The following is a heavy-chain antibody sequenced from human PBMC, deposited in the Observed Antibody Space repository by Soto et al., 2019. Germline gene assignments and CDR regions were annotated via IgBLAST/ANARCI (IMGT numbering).Heavy chain of an antibody. J-gene: IGHJ4*02. D-gene: IGHD1-26*01. CDR2: IIPILGIA. CDR3: ARDSGSYRTLSY. Sequence: QVQLVQSGAEVKKPGSSVKVSCKASGGTFSSYTISWVRQAPGQGLEWMGRIIPILGIANYAQKFQGRVTITADKSTSTAYMELSSLRSEDTAVYYCARDSGSYRTLSYWGQGTLVTVSS. CDR1: GGTFSSYT. V-gene: IGHV1-69*08.